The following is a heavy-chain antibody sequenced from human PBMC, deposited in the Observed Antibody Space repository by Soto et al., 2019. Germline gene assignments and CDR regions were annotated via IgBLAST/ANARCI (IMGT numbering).Heavy chain of an antibody. J-gene: IGHJ5*02. V-gene: IGHV1-69*06. CDR1: GGTFSSYA. CDR2: IIPIFGTA. CDR3: ASLVRENYGFNWFDP. D-gene: IGHD4-17*01. Sequence: QVQLVQSGAEVKKPGSSVKVSCKASGGTFSSYAISWVRQAPGQGLEWMGGIIPIFGTANYAQKFQGRVTITADKSMSTAYMELSSLRSEDTAVYYCASLVRENYGFNWFDPWGQGTLVTVSS.